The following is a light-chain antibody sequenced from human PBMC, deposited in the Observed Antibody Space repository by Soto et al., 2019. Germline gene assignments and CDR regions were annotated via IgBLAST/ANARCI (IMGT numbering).Light chain of an antibody. CDR2: GAS. CDR3: QQYNNWPIT. CDR1: QSVRRN. V-gene: IGKV3-15*01. Sequence: ILLTQSPCTLSLSPGERATLSCGASQSVRRNLAWYQQKPGQAPRLLIYGASTRATGIPARFSGSGSGTEFTLTISSLQSEDFEVYYCQQYNNWPITFGQGTRLEIK. J-gene: IGKJ5*01.